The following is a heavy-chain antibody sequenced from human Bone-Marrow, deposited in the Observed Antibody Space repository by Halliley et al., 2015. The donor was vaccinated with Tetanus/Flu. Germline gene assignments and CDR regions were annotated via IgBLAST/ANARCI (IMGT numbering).Heavy chain of an antibody. CDR3: MGGLGWQTDY. Sequence: SLRLSCTASGLTFSRYWMNWVRQASGKGLEWVAIIKQDGSAKYYGDSVEGRFTISRDNARNSLYLQMDSLRVDDTAVYCCMGGLGWQTDYGGQGSLVAVSS. D-gene: IGHD2-15*01. J-gene: IGHJ4*02. V-gene: IGHV3-7*01. CDR1: GLTFSRYW. CDR2: IKQDGSAK.